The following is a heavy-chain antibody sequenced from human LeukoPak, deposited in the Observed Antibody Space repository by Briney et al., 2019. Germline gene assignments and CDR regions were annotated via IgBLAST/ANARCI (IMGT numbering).Heavy chain of an antibody. V-gene: IGHV3-33*01. D-gene: IGHD2-15*01. CDR1: GFTFSNYG. CDR2: IWFDGSNK. CDR3: ARDRVGYCSGGSCYSAYDCFDI. J-gene: IGHJ3*02. Sequence: GGSLRLSCAASGFTFSNYGMHWVRQAPGKGLEWLAVIWFDGSNKFYADSVKGRFTISRDNSKNTLYLQMSGLRAEDTAVYYCARDRVGYCSGGSCYSAYDCFDIWGQGKMVTVSS.